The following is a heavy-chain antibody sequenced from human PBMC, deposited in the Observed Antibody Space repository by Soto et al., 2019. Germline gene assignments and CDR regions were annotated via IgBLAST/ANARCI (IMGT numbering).Heavy chain of an antibody. V-gene: IGHV1-2*02. J-gene: IGHJ6*02. CDR2: INPKFGDT. CDR1: GYTLTSYY. CDR3: ASNMDYYYGAGSGNGHGF. D-gene: IGHD3-10*01. Sequence: QVQLVQYGAEVKEPGDSVRVSCEASGYTLTSYYIHWVRQAPGQGLEWMGWINPKFGDTTYAQDFQGRVSMTRDMSISTVYMELSRLTSDDTAIYYCASNMDYYYGAGSGNGHGFWGQGSTVTVFS.